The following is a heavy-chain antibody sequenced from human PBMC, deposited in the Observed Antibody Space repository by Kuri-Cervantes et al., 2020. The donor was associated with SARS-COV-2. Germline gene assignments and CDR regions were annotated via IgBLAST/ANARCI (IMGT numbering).Heavy chain of an antibody. J-gene: IGHJ4*02. D-gene: IGHD6-13*01. Sequence: ASVTVSCNASGHTFTSYAMHWVRQAPGQRLEWMGWINAGNGNTKYSQKFQGRVTITRDTSASTAYMELSSLRSEDTAVYYCARAPRIGQQLVRRYYFDYWGQGTLVTVSS. V-gene: IGHV1-3*01. CDR3: ARAPRIGQQLVRRYYFDY. CDR2: INAGNGNT. CDR1: GHTFTSYA.